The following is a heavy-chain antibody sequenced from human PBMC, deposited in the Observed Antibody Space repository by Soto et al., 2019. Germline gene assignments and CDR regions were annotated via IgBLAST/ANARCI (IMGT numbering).Heavy chain of an antibody. V-gene: IGHV3-23*01. J-gene: IGHJ6*03. Sequence: PGGSLRLSCAASGFTFSSYAMSWVRQAPGKGLEWVSAISGSGGSTYYADSVKGRFTISRDNSKNTLYLQMNSLRAEDTAVYYCAKNTIFGVVPSMDVWGKGTTVTVSS. CDR3: AKNTIFGVVPSMDV. D-gene: IGHD3-3*01. CDR2: ISGSGGST. CDR1: GFTFSSYA.